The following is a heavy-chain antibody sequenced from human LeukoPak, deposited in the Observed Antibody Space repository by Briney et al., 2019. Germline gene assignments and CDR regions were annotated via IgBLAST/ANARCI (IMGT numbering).Heavy chain of an antibody. V-gene: IGHV3-21*01. CDR2: ISSSSRYI. CDR1: GFIFSTYS. Sequence: GGSLRLSCAASGFIFSTYSMNWVRQAPGKGLEWVSSISSSSRYIYYADSVKGRFTISRDNAKNSLYLQMNSLRAEDTAVYYCAREYGSRRGLWAFDIWGHGTMVTVSS. CDR3: AREYGSRRGLWAFDI. J-gene: IGHJ3*02. D-gene: IGHD3-10*01.